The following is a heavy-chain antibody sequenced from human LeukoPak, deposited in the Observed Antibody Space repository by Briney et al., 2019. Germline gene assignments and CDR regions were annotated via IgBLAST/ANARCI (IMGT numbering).Heavy chain of an antibody. CDR3: ASDLIY. V-gene: IGHV3-7*05. CDR2: IKQDGSEK. J-gene: IGHJ4*02. Sequence: GGSLRLSCAASGFTFSSCWMSWVRQAPGKGLEWVASIKQDGSEKYYVDSVKGRFTISRDNSKNTVYLQMNSLRVEDTALYYCASDLIYWGQGTLVTVSS. CDR1: GFTFSSCW.